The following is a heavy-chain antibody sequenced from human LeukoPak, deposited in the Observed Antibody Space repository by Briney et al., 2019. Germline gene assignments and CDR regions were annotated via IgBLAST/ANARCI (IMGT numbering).Heavy chain of an antibody. D-gene: IGHD3-22*01. V-gene: IGHV4-39*07. CDR3: AIRDYYDSSGYYLLDY. CDR2: IYYSGST. CDR1: GGSISSSSYY. Sequence: PSETLSLTCTVSGGSISSSSYYWGWIRQPPGKGLEWIGSIYYSGSTYYNPSLKSRVIISVDTSKNQFSLKLSSVTAADTAVYYCAIRDYYDSSGYYLLDYWGQGTLVTVSS. J-gene: IGHJ4*02.